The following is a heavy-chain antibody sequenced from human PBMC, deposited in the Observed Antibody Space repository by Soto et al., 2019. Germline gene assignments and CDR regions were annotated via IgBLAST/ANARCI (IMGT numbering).Heavy chain of an antibody. V-gene: IGHV1-18*01. J-gene: IGHJ4*02. CDR2: ISAYNGNT. Sequence: ASVKVSCKASGYTFTSYGISWVRQAPGQGLEWMGWISAYNGNTNYAQKLQGRVTMTTDTSTSTAYMELRSLRSDDTAVYYCARDGVGGTAYFGYFDYWGQGTLVTVSS. D-gene: IGHD1-26*01. CDR3: ARDGVGGTAYFGYFDY. CDR1: GYTFTSYG.